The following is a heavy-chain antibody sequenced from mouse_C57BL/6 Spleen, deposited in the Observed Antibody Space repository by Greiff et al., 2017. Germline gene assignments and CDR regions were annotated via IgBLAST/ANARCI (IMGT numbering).Heavy chain of an antibody. D-gene: IGHD2-4*01. J-gene: IGHJ2*01. Sequence: VQLKQSGPELVKPGASVKIPCKASGYTFTDYNMDWVKQSHGKSLEWIGDINPNNGGTIYNQKFKGKATLTVDKSSSTAYMELRSLTSEDTAVYYCARSGGLRVYFDYWGQGTTLTVSS. CDR3: ARSGGLRVYFDY. CDR1: GYTFTDYN. CDR2: INPNNGGT. V-gene: IGHV1-18*01.